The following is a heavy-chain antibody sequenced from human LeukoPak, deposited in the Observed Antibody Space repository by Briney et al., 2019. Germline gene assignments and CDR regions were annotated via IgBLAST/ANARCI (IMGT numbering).Heavy chain of an antibody. CDR1: GHSLTSYW. D-gene: IGHD3-22*01. CDR3: ARHGWDYYDSSGYYKFFDY. J-gene: IGHJ4*02. CDR2: IYPGDSDT. Sequence: GESLKISCKGSGHSLTSYWIAWVRQMPGKGLEWMGIIYPGDSDTRYSPSFQGQVTISADKSISTAYLQWSSLKASDNAMYYCARHGWDYYDSSGYYKFFDYWGQGTLVTVSS. V-gene: IGHV5-51*01.